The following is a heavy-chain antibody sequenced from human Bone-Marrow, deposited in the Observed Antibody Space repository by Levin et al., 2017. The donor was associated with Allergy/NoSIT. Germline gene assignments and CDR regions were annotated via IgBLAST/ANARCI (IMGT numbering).Heavy chain of an antibody. CDR1: GFLLRDTY. CDR3: AKANCGINCPGLNWFDP. Sequence: LSLTCAASGFLLRDTYMAWIRLAPGKGLEWVGRITTTGTTDYAPALEGRITISRDDARNIVSLQMNSLQTDDTAVYYCAKANCGINCPGLNWFDPWGQGTRVTVSS. J-gene: IGHJ5*02. CDR2: ITTTGTT. V-gene: IGHV3-15*01. D-gene: IGHD2-21*01.